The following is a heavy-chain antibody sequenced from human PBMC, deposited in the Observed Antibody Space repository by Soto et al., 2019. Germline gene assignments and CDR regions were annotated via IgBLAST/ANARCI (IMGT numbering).Heavy chain of an antibody. Sequence: EVQLVESGGGLVQPGESLRLSCAGAGVTFRNYWMHWVRQAPGKGLEWVSCTNVNGSNITYADSVQGPFTISRDNPRNTVYLQMNRLRVEDTAVYYCAPIRFLEFGDRLWGQGTKVTVSS. CDR2: TNVNGSNI. V-gene: IGHV3-74*01. D-gene: IGHD3-3*01. CDR3: APIRFLEFGDRL. CDR1: GVTFRNYW. J-gene: IGHJ6*02.